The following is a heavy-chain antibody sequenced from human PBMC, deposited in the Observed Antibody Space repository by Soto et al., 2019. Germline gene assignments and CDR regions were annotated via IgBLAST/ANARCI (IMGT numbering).Heavy chain of an antibody. Sequence: EVQLVQSGAEVKKLGESLRISCKGSGYSFTSYWISWVRQMPGKGLEWMGRIDPSDSYTNYSPSFQGHVTISADKSISTAYLQWSSLKASDTAMYYCARLAMATRRGYYGMDVWGQGTTVTVSS. V-gene: IGHV5-10-1*01. D-gene: IGHD5-12*01. CDR1: GYSFTSYW. CDR3: ARLAMATRRGYYGMDV. J-gene: IGHJ6*02. CDR2: IDPSDSYT.